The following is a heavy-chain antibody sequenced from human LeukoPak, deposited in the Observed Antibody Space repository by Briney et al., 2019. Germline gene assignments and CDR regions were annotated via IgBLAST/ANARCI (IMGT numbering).Heavy chain of an antibody. CDR3: AREMGGGYFDY. Sequence: PGGSLRLSCVASELTVSSNYMSWVRQVPGKGLEWVSVIYSGGSTYYADSVKGRFTISRDNSRNTLYLQMDRLRAEDTAVYYCAREMGGGYFDYWGQGTLVTVSS. J-gene: IGHJ4*02. D-gene: IGHD3-16*01. CDR2: IYSGGST. V-gene: IGHV3-66*01. CDR1: ELTVSSNY.